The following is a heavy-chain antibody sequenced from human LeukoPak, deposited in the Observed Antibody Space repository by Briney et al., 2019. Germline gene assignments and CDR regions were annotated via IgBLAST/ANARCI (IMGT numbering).Heavy chain of an antibody. J-gene: IGHJ3*02. Sequence: SETLSLTCTVSGGSISSYYWSWVRQPRGKGLEWIGYISYSGSTNFNPSLKSRVTISVDTSKNQFSLKLSSVTAADTAVYYCARPIVGATNDAFDIWGQGTMVTVSS. CDR1: GGSISSYY. CDR3: ARPIVGATNDAFDI. D-gene: IGHD1-26*01. CDR2: ISYSGST. V-gene: IGHV4-59*08.